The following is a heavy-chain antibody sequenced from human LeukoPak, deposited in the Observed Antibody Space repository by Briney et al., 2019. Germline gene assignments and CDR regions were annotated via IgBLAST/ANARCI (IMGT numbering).Heavy chain of an antibody. CDR1: GGSISSYY. Sequence: PSETLSLTCTVSGGSISSYYWGWIRQPAGKGLEWIGRIYTSGSTNYNPSLKSRVTMSVDTSKNQFSLKLSSVTAADTAVYYCAKESVFGVVEDYWGQGTLVTVSS. V-gene: IGHV4-4*07. J-gene: IGHJ4*02. CDR2: IYTSGST. D-gene: IGHD3-3*01. CDR3: AKESVFGVVEDY.